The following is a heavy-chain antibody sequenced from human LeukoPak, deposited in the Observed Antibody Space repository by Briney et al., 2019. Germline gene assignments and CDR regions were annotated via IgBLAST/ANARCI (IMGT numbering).Heavy chain of an antibody. CDR3: SRGYCSTITCPDFYGMDV. J-gene: IGHJ6*02. CDR1: GLTFSSSW. Sequence: PGGSLRLSCAVSGLTFSSSWMDWVRQAPGKGLEWVGRSRNKVNGYTTEYAASVKDRFTILRDDSRNSVYLQMNSLKSEDSAIYYCSRGYCSTITCPDFYGMDVWGQGTTVSVS. V-gene: IGHV3-72*01. D-gene: IGHD2-2*01. CDR2: SRNKVNGYTT.